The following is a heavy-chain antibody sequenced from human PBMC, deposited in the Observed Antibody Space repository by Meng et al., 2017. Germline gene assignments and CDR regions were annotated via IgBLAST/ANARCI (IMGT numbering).Heavy chain of an antibody. CDR3: AKADLRGYMLRFDY. V-gene: IGHV3-53*02. J-gene: IGHJ4*02. CDR1: GFSVTTSY. Sequence: EVQLAETGGGLIQPGGSLRLSCTASGFSVTTSYMSWVRQAPGKGLEWVSVIYSGGSTYYADSVKGRFSISRDNSKNTLYLQMNSLRAEDTAVYYCAKADLRGYMLRFDYWGQGTLVTVSS. D-gene: IGHD3-16*01. CDR2: IYSGGST.